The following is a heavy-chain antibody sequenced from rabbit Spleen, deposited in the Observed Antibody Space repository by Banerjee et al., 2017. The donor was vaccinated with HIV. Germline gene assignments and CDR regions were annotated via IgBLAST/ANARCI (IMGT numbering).Heavy chain of an antibody. V-gene: IGHV1S40*01. J-gene: IGHJ2*01. Sequence: QSLEESGGDLVKPGASLTLTCTASGFSFSSNYYMCWVRQAPGKGLEWIACIYISGGSTYYASWAKGRFTISKTSSTTVTLQMTSLTAADTATYFCARWWAVGVNGARTFNPWGQGTLVTVS. CDR3: ARWWAVGVNGARTFNP. CDR1: GFSFSSNYY. D-gene: IGHD2-1*01. CDR2: IYISGGST.